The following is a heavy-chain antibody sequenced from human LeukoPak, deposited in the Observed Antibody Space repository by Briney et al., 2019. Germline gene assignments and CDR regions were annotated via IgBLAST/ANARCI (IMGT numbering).Heavy chain of an antibody. J-gene: IGHJ4*02. V-gene: IGHV1-18*01. CDR1: GYTFTSYG. D-gene: IGHD3-22*01. Sequence: GASVKVSCKASGYTFTSYGISWVRQAPGQGLEWMGWISAYNGNTNYAQKLQGRVTMTTDTSTSTAYMELRSLRSDDTAVYYCARVRPTTYSSGYYYVDYWGQGTLVPVSS. CDR3: ARVRPTTYSSGYYYVDY. CDR2: ISAYNGNT.